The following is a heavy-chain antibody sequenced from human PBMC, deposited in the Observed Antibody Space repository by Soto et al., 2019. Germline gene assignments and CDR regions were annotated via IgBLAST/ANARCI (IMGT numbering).Heavy chain of an antibody. CDR1: GFTFSGSA. J-gene: IGHJ4*02. V-gene: IGHV3-73*01. Sequence: EVQLVESGGGLVQPGGSLKLSCAASGFTFSGSAMHWVRQASGKGLEWVGRIRSKANSYATAYAASVKGRFTISRDDSKTTAYLQMNSLKTEDTAVYYCTITPGDDFWSGYYGRQYDYWGQGTLVTVSS. D-gene: IGHD3-3*01. CDR2: IRSKANSYAT. CDR3: TITPGDDFWSGYYGRQYDY.